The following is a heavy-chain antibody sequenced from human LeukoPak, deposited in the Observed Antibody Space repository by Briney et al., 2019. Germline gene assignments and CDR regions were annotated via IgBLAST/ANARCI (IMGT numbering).Heavy chain of an antibody. Sequence: GGSLRLSCAASGFTFSSYSMNWVRQAPGKGLEWVSSISSSSYIYYADSVKGRFTIPRDNAKNSLYLQMNSLRAEDTAVYYCARVWAPVVTANSDYWGQGTLVTVSS. J-gene: IGHJ4*02. V-gene: IGHV3-21*01. CDR1: GFTFSSYS. CDR2: ISSSSYI. D-gene: IGHD2-21*02. CDR3: ARVWAPVVTANSDY.